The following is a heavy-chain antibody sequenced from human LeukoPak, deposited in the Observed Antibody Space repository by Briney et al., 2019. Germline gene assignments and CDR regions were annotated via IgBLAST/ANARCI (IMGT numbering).Heavy chain of an antibody. J-gene: IGHJ3*02. V-gene: IGHV3-23*01. CDR1: GFTFSSYA. CDR3: AKEARLIAYGDHAFDI. CDR2: ISGGNGAT. D-gene: IGHD4-17*01. Sequence: GGSLRLSCAASGFTFSSYAMTWVRQAPGKGLEWVSGISGGNGATYYADSVKGRFTISRDNSKNTLYLQMNSLRAEDTAVYYCAKEARLIAYGDHAFDIWGQGTMVTVSS.